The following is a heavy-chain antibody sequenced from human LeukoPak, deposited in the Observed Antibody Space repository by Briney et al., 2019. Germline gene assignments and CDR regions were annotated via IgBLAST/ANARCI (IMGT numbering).Heavy chain of an antibody. CDR3: ARAAPSLYCSSTSCSSWFDP. V-gene: IGHV1-8*01. Sequence: ASVKVSCKASGYTFTSYDINWVRQATGQGLEWMGWMNPNSGNTGYAQKFQGRVTMTRNTSISTAYLKLSSLRSDDTAVYYCARAAPSLYCSSTSCSSWFDPWGQGTLVTVSS. J-gene: IGHJ5*02. D-gene: IGHD2-2*01. CDR1: GYTFTSYD. CDR2: MNPNSGNT.